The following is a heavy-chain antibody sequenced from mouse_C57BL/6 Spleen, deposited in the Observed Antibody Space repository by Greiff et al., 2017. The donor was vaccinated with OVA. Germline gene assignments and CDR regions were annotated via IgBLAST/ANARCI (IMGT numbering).Heavy chain of an antibody. D-gene: IGHD4-1*01. CDR3: ARPSLGENYFDY. J-gene: IGHJ2*01. CDR1: GYTFTEYT. Sequence: LVESGAELVKPGASVKLSCKASGYTFTEYTIHWVKQRSGQGLEWIGWFYPGSGSIKYNEKFKDKATLTADKSSSTVYMELSRLTSEDSAVYFCARPSLGENYFDYWGQGTTLTVSS. CDR2: FYPGSGSI. V-gene: IGHV1-62-2*01.